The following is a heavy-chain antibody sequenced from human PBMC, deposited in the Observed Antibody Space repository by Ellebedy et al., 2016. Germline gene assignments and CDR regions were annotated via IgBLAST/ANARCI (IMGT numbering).Heavy chain of an antibody. J-gene: IGHJ5*02. CDR2: STST. D-gene: IGHD1-26*01. V-gene: IGHV1-18*01. CDR1: GYNFIKYG. Sequence: ASVKVSXXASGYNFIKYGISWVRQAPGQGLEWMGGSTSTNNAQKFQGRVIMTTDTSTSTAYMELRSLRFDDTAVYYCARDTRDGVGASEAFYDPWGQGTLVTVS. CDR3: ARDTRDGVGASEAFYDP.